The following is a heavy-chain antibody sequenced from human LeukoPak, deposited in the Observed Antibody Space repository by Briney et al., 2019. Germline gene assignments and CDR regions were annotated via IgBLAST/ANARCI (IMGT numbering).Heavy chain of an antibody. CDR3: ARDRGYRGYDHFDY. Sequence: PSETLSLTRTVSGGSINSYYWSWIRQPAGKGLEWIGRIYSSGSTNYNPSFKSRVTMSVDTSKNQFFLKLSSVTAADTAVYYCARDRGYRGYDHFDYWGQGTLVTVSS. D-gene: IGHD5-12*01. CDR1: GGSINSYY. J-gene: IGHJ4*02. V-gene: IGHV4-4*07. CDR2: IYSSGST.